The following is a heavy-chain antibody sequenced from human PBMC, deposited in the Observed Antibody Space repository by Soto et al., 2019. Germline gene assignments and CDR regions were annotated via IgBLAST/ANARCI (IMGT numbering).Heavy chain of an antibody. J-gene: IGHJ6*02. CDR2: INPKSGGT. D-gene: IGHD2-8*01. CDR3: ARGDSTDCSNGVCSFFYNHDMDV. V-gene: IGHV1-2*04. CDR1: GYSFTDYH. Sequence: QVQLVQSGAEVKKPGASVKVSCNASGYSFTDYHIHWVRQAPGQGLEWLGRINPKSGGTSTAQKFQGWVTMTTDPCISTASMELTRLTSDDTAIYYCARGDSTDCSNGVCSFFYNHDMDVWGQGTTVTVSS.